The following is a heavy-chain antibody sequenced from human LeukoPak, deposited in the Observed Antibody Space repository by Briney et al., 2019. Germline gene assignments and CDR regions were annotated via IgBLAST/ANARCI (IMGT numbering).Heavy chain of an antibody. J-gene: IGHJ4*02. V-gene: IGHV7-4-1*02. CDR3: AKGGWVAVTGMDS. D-gene: IGHD6-19*01. Sequence: ASVKVSCKASGYTFTGHAMNWVRQAPGQGPEWMGYINTKTGNPTYAQGFTGRFVFSLDTSVSTAYLQNSSLKPEDTGVYYCAKGGWVAVTGMDSWGQGTLVTVSS. CDR1: GYTFTGHA. CDR2: INTKTGNP.